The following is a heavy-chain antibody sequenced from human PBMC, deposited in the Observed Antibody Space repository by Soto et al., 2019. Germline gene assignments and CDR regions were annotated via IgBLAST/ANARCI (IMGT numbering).Heavy chain of an antibody. CDR3: TRSDGLLDLDY. D-gene: IGHD2-15*01. CDR1: GFTFGDYA. CDR2: IRSQAYGGTT. Sequence: SLRLSCTASGFTFGDYAMRWFRQAPGKGLEWVGFIRSQAYGGTTEYAASVKGRFTISRDDSKSIAYLQMNSLKTEDTAVNYCTRSDGLLDLDYWGQGTLVTVA. J-gene: IGHJ4*02. V-gene: IGHV3-49*03.